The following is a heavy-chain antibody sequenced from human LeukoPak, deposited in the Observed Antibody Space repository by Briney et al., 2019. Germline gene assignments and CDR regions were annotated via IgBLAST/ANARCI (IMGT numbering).Heavy chain of an antibody. V-gene: IGHV3-23*01. J-gene: IGHJ4*02. CDR2: IGSGGGTT. CDR3: ARDAGY. Sequence: GGSLRLSCAASGFTFSSYAMTWVRQAPGKGLEWISAIGSGGGTTYYTDSVKGRFTISRDNSKNTLYLQMNSLRAEDTAVYYCARDAGYWGQGTLVTVSS. CDR1: GFTFSSYA.